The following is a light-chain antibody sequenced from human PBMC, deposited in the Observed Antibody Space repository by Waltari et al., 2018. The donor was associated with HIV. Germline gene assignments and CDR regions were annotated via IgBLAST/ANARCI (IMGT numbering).Light chain of an antibody. Sequence: IVMTQSPLSLPVTPGQQASISCKSSKSLLHTNGYDYLDWYLQKPGQSPQLLIYFGSKRASGVPDRFSGSGSGTDFTLKISRVEAEDVGVYYCMQPLHAPFTFGPGTKVDIK. CDR1: KSLLHTNGYDY. CDR2: FGS. J-gene: IGKJ3*01. V-gene: IGKV2-28*01. CDR3: MQPLHAPFT.